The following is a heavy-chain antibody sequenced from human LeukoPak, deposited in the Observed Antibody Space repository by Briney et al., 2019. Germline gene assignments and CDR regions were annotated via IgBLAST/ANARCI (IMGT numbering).Heavy chain of an antibody. D-gene: IGHD2-2*01. V-gene: IGHV5-51*01. Sequence: GESLKISCKGSGYSFTSYWIGWVRQMPGKGLEWMGIIYPGDSDTRYSPSFQGQVTISADKSISTAYLQWSSLKASDTAMYYCARRSSTSGFLNWSDPWGQGTLVTVSS. J-gene: IGHJ5*02. CDR3: ARRSSTSGFLNWSDP. CDR2: IYPGDSDT. CDR1: GYSFTSYW.